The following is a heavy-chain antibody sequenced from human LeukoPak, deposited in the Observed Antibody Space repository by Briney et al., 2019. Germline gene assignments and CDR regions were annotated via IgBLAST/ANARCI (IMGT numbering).Heavy chain of an antibody. CDR2: IYSGGST. J-gene: IGHJ4*02. V-gene: IGHV3-53*01. CDR3: ARRYCGGGSCYSDY. CDR1: GFTVSSNY. Sequence: GGSLRLSCAASGFTVSSNYMSWVRQAPGKGLEWVSVIYSGGSTYYADSVKGRFTISRDNSKNTLYFQMNSLRAEDTAVYYCARRYCGGGSCYSDYWGQGTLVTVSS. D-gene: IGHD2-15*01.